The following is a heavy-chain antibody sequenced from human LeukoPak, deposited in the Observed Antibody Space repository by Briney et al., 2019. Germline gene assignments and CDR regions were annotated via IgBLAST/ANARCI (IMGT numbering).Heavy chain of an antibody. V-gene: IGHV3-21*01. Sequence: PGGSLRLSCAASGFTFSSYSMNWVRQAPGKGLEWVSSISSSSSYIYYADSVKGRSTISRDNAKKSLYLQMNSLRAEDTAVYYCARTYYYDSSGYREDWFDPWGQGTLVTVSS. D-gene: IGHD3-22*01. J-gene: IGHJ5*02. CDR2: ISSSSSYI. CDR3: ARTYYYDSSGYREDWFDP. CDR1: GFTFSSYS.